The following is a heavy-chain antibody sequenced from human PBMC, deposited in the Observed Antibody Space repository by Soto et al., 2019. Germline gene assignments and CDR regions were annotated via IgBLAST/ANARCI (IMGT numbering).Heavy chain of an antibody. CDR3: ARGGVVVVVAASAPFDP. Sequence: QVQLQQWGAGLLKPSETLSLTCAVYGGSFSGYYWSWIRQPTGKGLEWVGEIEHSGSTNYTPSLNSRVPLSVDTSKHHFSLKLSAVTAADTAVYYCARGGVVVVVAASAPFDPWGQGTLVTVSS. J-gene: IGHJ5*02. CDR2: IEHSGST. D-gene: IGHD2-15*01. CDR1: GGSFSGYY. V-gene: IGHV4-34*01.